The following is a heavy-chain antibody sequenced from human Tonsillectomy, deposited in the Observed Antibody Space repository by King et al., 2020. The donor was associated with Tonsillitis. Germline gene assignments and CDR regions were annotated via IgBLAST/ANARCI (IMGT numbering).Heavy chain of an antibody. Sequence: VQLVESGGGLVQPGGSLRLSCVASGLTFSSYWMSWVRQAPGKGLEWVANIKQDGSEKYYVDSVKGRFTISRDNAKNSLYLQMNSLRAEDTAVYYCARGLSFGSGGCNDYWGQGSLVTVSS. CDR2: IKQDGSEK. J-gene: IGHJ4*02. V-gene: IGHV3-7*01. CDR3: ARGLSFGSGGCNDY. CDR1: GLTFSSYW. D-gene: IGHD3-10*01.